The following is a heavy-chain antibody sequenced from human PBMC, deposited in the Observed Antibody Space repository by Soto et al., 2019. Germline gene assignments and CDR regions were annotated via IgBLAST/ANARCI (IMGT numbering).Heavy chain of an antibody. D-gene: IGHD3-22*01. Sequence: TSETLSLTCIVSGGSVSSSSYYWGWVRQPPGKGLEWIGTVYYNGRTYYDPSLKSRVTISVDTSKNQFSLKLSSVTAADTAVYYCARLGEAHYYDSSGYYYYFDHWGQGTLVTVSS. V-gene: IGHV4-39*01. CDR3: ARLGEAHYYDSSGYYYYFDH. CDR1: GGSVSSSSYY. J-gene: IGHJ4*02. CDR2: VYYNGRT.